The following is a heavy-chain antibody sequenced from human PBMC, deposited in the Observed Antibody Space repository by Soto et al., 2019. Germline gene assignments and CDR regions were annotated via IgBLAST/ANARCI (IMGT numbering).Heavy chain of an antibody. V-gene: IGHV1-24*01. Sequence: ASVKVSCKVSGYTLTELSMHWVRQAPGKGLEWMGGFDPEDGETIYAQKFQGRVTMTDDTSTDTAYMELSSLRSEDTAVYYCATLTTVTTVNYYYYMDVWGKGTTVTVSS. D-gene: IGHD4-4*01. J-gene: IGHJ6*03. CDR1: GYTLTELS. CDR2: FDPEDGET. CDR3: ATLTTVTTVNYYYYMDV.